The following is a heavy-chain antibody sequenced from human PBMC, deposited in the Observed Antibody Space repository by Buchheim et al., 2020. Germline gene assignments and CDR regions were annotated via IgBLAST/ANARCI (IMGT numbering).Heavy chain of an antibody. CDR1: GGSFSGYY. J-gene: IGHJ6*02. Sequence: QVQLQQWGAGLLKPSETLSLTCAVYGGSFSGYYWSWIRQPPGKGLEWIGEINHSGSTNYNPSLKSRVTISVDTSKNQFSLKLSSVTDADTAVYYCARSRAAAAALYYYYYGMDVWGQGTT. D-gene: IGHD6-13*01. CDR3: ARSRAAAAALYYYYYGMDV. CDR2: INHSGST. V-gene: IGHV4-34*01.